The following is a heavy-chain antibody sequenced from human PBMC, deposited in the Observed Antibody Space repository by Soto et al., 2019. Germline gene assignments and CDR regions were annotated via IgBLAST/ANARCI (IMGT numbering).Heavy chain of an antibody. CDR1: GYTFTSYG. J-gene: IGHJ6*02. CDR2: IGAYNGNT. CDR3: ARDSRERSRRLYYYYGMEV. Sequence: ASVKVSCKASGYTFTSYGISWVRQAPGQGLEWMRWIGAYNGNTNYAQKLQCRVTMTTGTAASKAYMELEGVRYDDTAVYYSARDSRERSRRLYYYYGMEVLVQGTTVTVSS. V-gene: IGHV1-18*01. D-gene: IGHD1-26*01.